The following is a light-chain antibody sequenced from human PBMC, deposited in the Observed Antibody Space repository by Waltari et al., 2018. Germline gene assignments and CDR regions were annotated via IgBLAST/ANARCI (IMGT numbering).Light chain of an antibody. CDR3: QQSYIPPLT. Sequence: DIQMTQSPSSLSASVGDRVTITCRASQSIASYVNWYQQKPGKPPKLLIYTASSLQNGVLSRCSGGGSVTGFTLAISSLQPEDFATYYCQQSYIPPLTFGEGTKVEIK. J-gene: IGKJ4*01. CDR2: TAS. CDR1: QSIASY. V-gene: IGKV1-39*01.